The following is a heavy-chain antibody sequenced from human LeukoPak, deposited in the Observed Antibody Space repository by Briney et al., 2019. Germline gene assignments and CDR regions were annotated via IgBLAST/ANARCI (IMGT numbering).Heavy chain of an antibody. CDR2: IHSNGGT. CDR1: GGSINSFY. Sequence: KPSEPLSLTCSVSGGSINSFYWSWIRQPPGKGLEWLGYIHSNGGTNYNPSLKSRVTMSVDTSKNQFSLKLNSVTAADSAVYFCARHVSGIYGSRGDFDYWGQGTLVTVSS. CDR3: ARHVSGIYGSRGDFDY. V-gene: IGHV4-59*08. D-gene: IGHD3-10*01. J-gene: IGHJ4*02.